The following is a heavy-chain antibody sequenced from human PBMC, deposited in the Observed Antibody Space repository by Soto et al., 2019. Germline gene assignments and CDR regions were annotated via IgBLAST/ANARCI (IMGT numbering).Heavy chain of an antibody. CDR2: LVVGTGNT. CDR3: ATGAYCSGGSCSDYYYYYYGMDL. D-gene: IGHD2-15*01. J-gene: IGHJ6*02. Sequence: VKVSCKTSGFTFRSSAVQWVRQARGQRLXWIGWLVVGTGNTNYAQKFQQRVTTSSDRSTNTVSMELSSLTSEDTAVYYCATGAYCSGGSCSDYYYYYYGMDLWGQGTTVTVSS. CDR1: GFTFRSSA. V-gene: IGHV1-58*01.